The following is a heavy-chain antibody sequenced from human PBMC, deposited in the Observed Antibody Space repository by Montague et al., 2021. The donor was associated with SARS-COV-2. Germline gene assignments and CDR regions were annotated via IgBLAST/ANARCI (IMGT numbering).Heavy chain of an antibody. J-gene: IGHJ4*02. V-gene: IGHV4-34*01. D-gene: IGHD3-16*01. CDR2: INHRGST. CDR3: ARGQEVNAVKGDLNY. Sequence: SETLSLTCSVAGGSFNSYYWSWIRQPPGKGLEWIGEINHRGSTNNNQSLKTRVTTTIDASKNPFSLTLSSVTAAGTAVYYCARGQEVNAVKGDLNYWGQGTLVTVSS. CDR1: GGSFNSYY.